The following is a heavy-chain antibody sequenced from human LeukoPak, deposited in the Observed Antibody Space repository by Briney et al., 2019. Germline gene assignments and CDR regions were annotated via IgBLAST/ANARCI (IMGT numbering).Heavy chain of an antibody. CDR2: VKQDGSER. CDR3: ARHDWFDP. J-gene: IGHJ5*02. CDR1: GFISSSYW. Sequence: GGSLRLSCAASGFISSSYWMSWVRQAPGKGLEWVANVKQDGSERYYGDSVKGRFTISRDNSKNTLYLQMNSLRAEDTAVYYCARHDWFDPWGRGTLVTVSS. V-gene: IGHV3-7*03.